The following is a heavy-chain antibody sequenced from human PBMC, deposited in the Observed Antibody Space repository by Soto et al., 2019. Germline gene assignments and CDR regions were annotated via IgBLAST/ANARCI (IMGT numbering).Heavy chain of an antibody. D-gene: IGHD3-22*01. J-gene: IGHJ1*01. CDR3: AKKSYYYDTSGYSEYFQH. CDR2: VSGNGATT. CDR1: GFTFTSFA. V-gene: IGHV3-23*01. Sequence: GGSLRLSCAASGFTFTSFAMSWVRQAPGKGLEWVAAVSGNGATTHYADSVKGRFTVARDNSRNTVYLQLNSLRAEDTAVFYCAKKSYYYDTSGYSEYFQHWGQGTLVTVSS.